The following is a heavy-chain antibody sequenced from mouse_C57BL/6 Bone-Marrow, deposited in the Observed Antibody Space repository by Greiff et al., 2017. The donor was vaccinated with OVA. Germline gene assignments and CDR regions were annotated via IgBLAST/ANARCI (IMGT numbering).Heavy chain of an antibody. Sequence: EVHLVESGGGLVKPGGSLKLSCAASGFTFSSYAMSWVRQTPEKRLEWVATISDGGSYTYYPDNVKGRFTISRDNAKNNLYLQMSHLKSEDTAMDYCARVPGSSLYAMDYWGQGTSVTVSS. V-gene: IGHV5-4*01. J-gene: IGHJ4*01. CDR3: ARVPGSSLYAMDY. CDR1: GFTFSSYA. CDR2: ISDGGSYT. D-gene: IGHD1-1*01.